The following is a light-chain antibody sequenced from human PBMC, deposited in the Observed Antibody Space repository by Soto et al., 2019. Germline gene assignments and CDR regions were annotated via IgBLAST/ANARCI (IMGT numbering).Light chain of an antibody. CDR1: QTISSW. J-gene: IGKJ1*01. CDR3: QHYNSYSEA. CDR2: KAS. V-gene: IGKV1-5*03. Sequence: DIQMTQSPSTLSGSGGDRVSITCRASQTISSWLAWYQQKPGKAPKILIYKASTLKSGVPSRFRGSGSGTEFTLPISRLQPDDFETYYCQHYNSYSEAFGQGTKVDI.